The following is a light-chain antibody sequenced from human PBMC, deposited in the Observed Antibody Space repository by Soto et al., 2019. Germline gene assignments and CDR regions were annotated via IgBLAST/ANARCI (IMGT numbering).Light chain of an antibody. V-gene: IGKV3-20*01. J-gene: IGKJ4*02. CDR2: GAS. Sequence: EIVLTQSPGTLPLSQGQRATLSCRASQSVSSSYLAWYQQKPGQAPRLLIYGASSRATGIPDRFSGSGSGTDFTLTISRLEPEDFAVYYCQQFSSYPLTFGRGTKVDIK. CDR3: QQFSSYPLT. CDR1: QSVSSSY.